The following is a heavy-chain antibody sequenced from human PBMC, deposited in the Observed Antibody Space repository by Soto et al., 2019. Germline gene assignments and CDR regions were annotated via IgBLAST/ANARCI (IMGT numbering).Heavy chain of an antibody. J-gene: IGHJ3*02. D-gene: IGHD1-26*01. V-gene: IGHV4-61*01. Sequence: SDTLSLTWSVSGGSVSSGSYYLSWIRQPPGKGLEWIGYIYYSGSTNYNPSLKGRVTISVDTSKNQFSLKLSSVTAADTAVYYCARETSGSYYRRFDIWGQGTMVTVSS. CDR1: GGSVSSGSYY. CDR3: ARETSGSYYRRFDI. CDR2: IYYSGST.